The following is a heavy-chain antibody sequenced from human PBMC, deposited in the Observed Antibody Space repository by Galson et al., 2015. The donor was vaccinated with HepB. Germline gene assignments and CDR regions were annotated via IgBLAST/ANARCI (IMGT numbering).Heavy chain of an antibody. J-gene: IGHJ4*02. CDR1: GFTVSGDY. V-gene: IGHV3-53*01. CDR3: ARENYDIWSGYHSLDH. Sequence: SLRLSCAASGFTVSGDYMSWVRQTPGKGLEWISLIYTDGTTSYADSVKGRFTISRDNSKNTLYLQMNSLRVDDTAVYYCARENYDIWSGYHSLDHWGQGTLVTVSS. D-gene: IGHD3-3*01. CDR2: IYTDGTT.